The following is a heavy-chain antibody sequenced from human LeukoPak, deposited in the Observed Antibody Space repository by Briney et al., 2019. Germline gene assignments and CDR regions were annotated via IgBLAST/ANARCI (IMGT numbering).Heavy chain of an antibody. Sequence: GGSLRLSCAASGFTFSSYSTNWVRQAPGKGLEWVSSISSSSSYIYYADSVKGRFTISRDNAKNSLYLQMNSLRAEDAAVYYCARDAVGTVDYWGQGTLVTVSS. CDR1: GFTFSSYS. CDR3: ARDAVGTVDY. V-gene: IGHV3-21*01. J-gene: IGHJ4*02. D-gene: IGHD4-17*01. CDR2: ISSSSSYI.